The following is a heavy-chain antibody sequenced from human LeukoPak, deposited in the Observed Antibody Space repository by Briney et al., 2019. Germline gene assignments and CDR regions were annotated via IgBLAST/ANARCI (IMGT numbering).Heavy chain of an antibody. Sequence: GGSLRLSCAASGFTFSIYCMYWVRQAPGKGPMWVSRICPDGPVTNYADSVKAQLSISRDNARNTVYLQMNSLRAEDTAIYYCVRDFRSADYWGQGTLVTVSS. CDR3: VRDFRSADY. V-gene: IGHV3-74*01. CDR1: GFTFSIYC. J-gene: IGHJ4*02. CDR2: ICPDGPVT.